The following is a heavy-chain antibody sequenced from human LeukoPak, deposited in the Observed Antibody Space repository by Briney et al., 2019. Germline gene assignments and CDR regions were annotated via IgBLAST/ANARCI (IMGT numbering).Heavy chain of an antibody. CDR1: GYTFTSYY. V-gene: IGHV1-69*13. CDR2: IIPIFGTA. Sequence: SVKVSCKASGYTFTSYYMHWVRQAPGQGLEWMGGIIPIFGTANYAQKFQGRVTITADESTSTAYMELSSLRSEDTAVYYCARDGYDYVWGSYRNNGTDCDYWGQGTLVTVSS. CDR3: ARDGYDYVWGSYRNNGTDCDY. J-gene: IGHJ4*02. D-gene: IGHD3-16*02.